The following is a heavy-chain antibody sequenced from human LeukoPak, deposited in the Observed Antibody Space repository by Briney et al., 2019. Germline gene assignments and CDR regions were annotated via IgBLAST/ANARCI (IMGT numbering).Heavy chain of an antibody. V-gene: IGHV1-18*01. CDR2: ISVYSGNT. Sequence: GASVKVSCKASGYTFTNYGISWVRQAPGQGLEWMGRISVYSGNTNYARKLQGRVTMTTDTSTSTAYIELRSLRSDDTAVYYCARDGTFYSGSYSYYFDYWGQGTLVTVSS. D-gene: IGHD1-26*01. J-gene: IGHJ4*02. CDR1: GYTFTNYG. CDR3: ARDGTFYSGSYSYYFDY.